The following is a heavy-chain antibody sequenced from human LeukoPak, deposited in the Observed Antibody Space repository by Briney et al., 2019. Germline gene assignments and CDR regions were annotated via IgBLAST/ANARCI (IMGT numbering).Heavy chain of an antibody. Sequence: PGGSLRLSCAASGFTFSSYSMNWVRQAPGKGLEWVSSISSSSSYIYYADSVKGRFTISRDNAKNSLYLQMNSLRAEDTAVYYCARGGGYSYGHLSGRNWFDPWGQGTLVTVSS. CDR3: ARGGGYSYGHLSGRNWFDP. CDR1: GFTFSSYS. V-gene: IGHV3-21*01. D-gene: IGHD5-18*01. J-gene: IGHJ5*02. CDR2: ISSSSSYI.